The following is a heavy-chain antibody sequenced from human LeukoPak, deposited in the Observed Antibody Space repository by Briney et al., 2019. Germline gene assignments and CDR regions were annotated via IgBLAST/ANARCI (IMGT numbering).Heavy chain of an antibody. Sequence: PGGSLRLSCVASGFSFSRHAMSWVRQAPGEGLQWVSTISDTGKTTFYTDSVRSRFSISRDDSKNTLFLQMGGLGAEDTAVYYCARGGAYDYGVLDAWGQGTLVTVSS. V-gene: IGHV3-23*01. J-gene: IGHJ4*02. CDR2: ISDTGKTT. CDR3: ARGGAYDYGVLDA. CDR1: GFSFSRHA. D-gene: IGHD4/OR15-4a*01.